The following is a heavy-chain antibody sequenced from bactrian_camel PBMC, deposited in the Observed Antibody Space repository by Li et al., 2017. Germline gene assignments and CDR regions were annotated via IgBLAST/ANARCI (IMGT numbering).Heavy chain of an antibody. Sequence: QVQLVESGGGSVQAGGSLRLSCAASGNTFEINCIGFFRQVEGKEHEGVATIHRNGDEIGYADSVQGRFTISYDHDENTLYLQMNNLETEDTAIYYCAADRGTYCSGGYCSLEYMCMWCLATQVTVS. CDR1: GNTFEINC. J-gene: IGHJ4*01. D-gene: IGHD2*01. V-gene: IGHV3S63*01. CDR2: IHRNGDEI.